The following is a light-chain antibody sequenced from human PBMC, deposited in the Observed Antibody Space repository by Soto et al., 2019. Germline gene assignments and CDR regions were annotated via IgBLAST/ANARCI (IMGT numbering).Light chain of an antibody. V-gene: IGLV1-40*01. CDR3: QSYDSRLSTYV. Sequence: QAVRTQPPSVSGAPGQRVTISCTGGTSNIGAHYAVHWYQHLPGAAPRLLIYGNFNRPSGVPDRFSGSKSGTSASLAITGLQAEDEADYYCQSYDSRLSTYVFGTGTKVTVL. J-gene: IGLJ1*01. CDR1: TSNIGAHYA. CDR2: GNF.